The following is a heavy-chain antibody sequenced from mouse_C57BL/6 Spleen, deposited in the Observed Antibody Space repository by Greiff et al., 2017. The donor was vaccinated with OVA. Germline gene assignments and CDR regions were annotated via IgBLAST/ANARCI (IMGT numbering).Heavy chain of an antibody. CDR2: IHPTSGST. CDR3: ARDDREYFDY. J-gene: IGHJ2*01. V-gene: IGHV1-64*01. CDR1: GYTFTSYW. Sequence: QVQLQQPGAELVKPGASVKLSCKASGYTFTSYWMHWVKQRPGQGLEWIGMIHPTSGSTNYNEKFKSKATLTVDKSSSTADMQLSSLTAEDSAVYYCARDDREYFDYGGQGTTLTVSS. D-gene: IGHD2-14*01.